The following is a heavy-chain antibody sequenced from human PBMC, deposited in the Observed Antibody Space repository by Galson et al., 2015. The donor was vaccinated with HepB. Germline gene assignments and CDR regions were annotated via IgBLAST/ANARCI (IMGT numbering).Heavy chain of an antibody. J-gene: IGHJ3*02. Sequence: SVKVSCKASGGTFSSYTISWVRQAPGQGLEWMGRIIPILGIANYAQKFQGRVTITADKSTSTAYMELSSLRSEDTAVYYCARDNRYCSSTSCYAAARDAFDIWGQGTMVTVSS. CDR3: ARDNRYCSSTSCYAAARDAFDI. V-gene: IGHV1-69*04. CDR1: GGTFSSYT. D-gene: IGHD2-2*01. CDR2: IIPILGIA.